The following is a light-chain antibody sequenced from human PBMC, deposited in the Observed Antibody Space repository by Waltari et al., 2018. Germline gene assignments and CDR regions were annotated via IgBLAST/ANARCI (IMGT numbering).Light chain of an antibody. Sequence: EIVLTQSPATLSLSPGERATLSCRASQSIGSYLAWYQQKPGQVPRRLVSDAATRASDIPARFSASGSGTDFTLSISSLEPEDFAVYFCQQRYSWPLTFGGGTKVDLK. CDR2: DAA. J-gene: IGKJ4*01. CDR1: QSIGSY. CDR3: QQRYSWPLT. V-gene: IGKV3-11*01.